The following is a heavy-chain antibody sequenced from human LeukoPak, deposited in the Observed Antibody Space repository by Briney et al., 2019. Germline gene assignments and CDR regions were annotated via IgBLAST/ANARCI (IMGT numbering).Heavy chain of an antibody. V-gene: IGHV3-66*01. CDR2: IYSGGST. CDR1: GFTVSSNY. Sequence: GGSLRLSCAASGFTVSSNYMSWVRQAPGKGLEWVSVIYSGGSTYYADSVKGRFTISRDNSKNTLYLQMNSLRAEDTAVYYCASPLYYDILTGYSSGDYWGQGTLATVSS. D-gene: IGHD3-9*01. J-gene: IGHJ4*02. CDR3: ASPLYYDILTGYSSGDY.